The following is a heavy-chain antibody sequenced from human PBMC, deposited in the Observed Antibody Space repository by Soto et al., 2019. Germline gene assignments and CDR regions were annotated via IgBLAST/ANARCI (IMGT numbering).Heavy chain of an antibody. Sequence: SETLSLTCTVSGGSISSGGYYWSWIRQHPGKGLEWIGYIYYSGSTYYNPSLKSRVTISVDTSKNQFSLKLSSVTAADTAVYYCARGGRYCSSTSCYGYDNYYYYMDVWGKGTTVTV. D-gene: IGHD2-2*01. CDR3: ARGGRYCSSTSCYGYDNYYYYMDV. CDR2: IYYSGST. CDR1: GGSISSGGYY. J-gene: IGHJ6*03. V-gene: IGHV4-31*03.